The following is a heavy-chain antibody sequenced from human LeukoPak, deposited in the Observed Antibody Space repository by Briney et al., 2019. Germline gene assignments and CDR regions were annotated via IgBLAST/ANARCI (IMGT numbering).Heavy chain of an antibody. CDR2: IKPDGSEK. D-gene: IGHD2-2*01. V-gene: IGHV3-7*01. CDR3: AREAMWAFDM. Sequence: GGSLRLSCAASGFTFRNYWMSWVRQTPGKGREGVATIKPDGSEKDYGHSVKWRFTISRDNAKNSLYLQMDSLRAEATALYYCAREAMWAFDMWGQGTMVIVSS. J-gene: IGHJ3*02. CDR1: GFTFRNYW.